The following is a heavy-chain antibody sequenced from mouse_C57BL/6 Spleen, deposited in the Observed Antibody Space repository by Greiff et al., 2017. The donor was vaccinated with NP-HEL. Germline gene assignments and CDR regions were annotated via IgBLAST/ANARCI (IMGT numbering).Heavy chain of an antibody. CDR3: ARLGDGYSFAY. CDR2: IYPGGGYT. CDR1: GYTFTHSW. Sequence: VQLQQSGAELVRPGTSVKMSCKASGYTFTHSWIGWAKQRPGHGLEWIGDIYPGGGYTNYNEKFKGKATLTADKSSSTAYMQFSSLTSEDSAIYYCARLGDGYSFAYWGQGTLVTVSA. D-gene: IGHD2-3*01. J-gene: IGHJ3*01. V-gene: IGHV1-63*01.